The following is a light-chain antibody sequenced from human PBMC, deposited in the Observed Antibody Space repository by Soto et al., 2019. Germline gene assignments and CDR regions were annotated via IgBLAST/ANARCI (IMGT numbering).Light chain of an antibody. CDR3: QQSYMILWT. J-gene: IGKJ1*01. CDR1: QSIASY. V-gene: IGKV1-39*01. CDR2: STS. Sequence: DIQMTQSPSSLSASVGDRVTITCRASQSIASYLSWYQQEPGKAPKLLIYSTSTLQSGVPSRFSGSGSGTDFTLTISSLQPEDFATYYCQQSYMILWTFGQWTKVDI.